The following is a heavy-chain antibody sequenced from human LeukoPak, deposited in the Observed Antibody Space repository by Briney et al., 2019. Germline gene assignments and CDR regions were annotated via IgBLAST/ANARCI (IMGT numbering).Heavy chain of an antibody. Sequence: ASVKVSCKASGYTFTSYYMHWVRQAPGQGLEWMGIINPSGGSTSYAQKFQGRVTMTRDTFTSTVYMELSSLRSDDTAIYYCVRGPPLGEGPTWFDYWGQGTLVTVSS. V-gene: IGHV1-46*01. J-gene: IGHJ4*02. CDR2: INPSGGST. D-gene: IGHD3-3*01. CDR1: GYTFTSYY. CDR3: VRGPPLGEGPTWFDY.